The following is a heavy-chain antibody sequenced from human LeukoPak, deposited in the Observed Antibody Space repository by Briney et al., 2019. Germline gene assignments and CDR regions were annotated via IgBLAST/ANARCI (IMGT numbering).Heavy chain of an antibody. CDR3: ARLYSGYDSGTDY. J-gene: IGHJ4*02. D-gene: IGHD5-12*01. CDR2: IGSIIGTI. V-gene: IGHV3-48*04. CDR1: GYTFSDDS. Sequence: PGGSLRLSCVTSGYTFSDDSMNWVRQAPGKGLEWVSYIGSIIGTIYYADSVKGRFTISRDNAKNSVYLQMNSLRAEDTAVYYCARLYSGYDSGTDYWGQGTLVTVSS.